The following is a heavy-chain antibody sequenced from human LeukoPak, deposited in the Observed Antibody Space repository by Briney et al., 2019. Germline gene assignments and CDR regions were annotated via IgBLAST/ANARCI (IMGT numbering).Heavy chain of an antibody. J-gene: IGHJ5*02. CDR2: IYPGYSDT. D-gene: IGHD3-22*01. CDR1: GYSFTSYW. Sequence: GESLKISCKGSGYSFTSYWIGWVRQMPGKGLEWMGIIYPGYSDTRYSPSFQGQVTISADKSISTAYLQWSSLKASDTAMYYCARRSISSGSYFVFDPWGQGTLVTVSS. CDR3: ARRSISSGSYFVFDP. V-gene: IGHV5-51*01.